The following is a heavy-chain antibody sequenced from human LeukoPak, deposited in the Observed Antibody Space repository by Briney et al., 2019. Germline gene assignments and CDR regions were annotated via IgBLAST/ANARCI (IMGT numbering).Heavy chain of an antibody. Sequence: GGSLRLSCAASRFTFSVYCTSSVRHGPGKGLEWVANIKQGGSEKYYVDSVKGRFTISRDNAENSLYLKMNSLRADDTGFYYCARPLWYYYGSETYFWFDPWGQGTLVTVSS. CDR1: RFTFSVYC. D-gene: IGHD3-10*01. CDR2: IKQGGSEK. CDR3: ARPLWYYYGSETYFWFDP. J-gene: IGHJ5*02. V-gene: IGHV3-7*01.